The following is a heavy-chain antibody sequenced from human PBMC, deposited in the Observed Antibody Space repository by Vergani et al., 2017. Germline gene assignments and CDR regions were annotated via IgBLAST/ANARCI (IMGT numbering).Heavy chain of an antibody. V-gene: IGHV3-33*01. J-gene: IGHJ5*01. CDR2: IWYDGSNK. CDR3: ARWGNEKRLDS. Sequence: QVQLVESEGGVVQPGRSLTLSCVASGFTFSSHGMHWVRPAPGKGLEWVAVIWYDGSNKYYGDSVRGRFTISRDNSKNTLYMQMNSGRVEDTAVYYCARWGNEKRLDSWGQGTLVTVSS. CDR1: GFTFSSHG. D-gene: IGHD1-1*01.